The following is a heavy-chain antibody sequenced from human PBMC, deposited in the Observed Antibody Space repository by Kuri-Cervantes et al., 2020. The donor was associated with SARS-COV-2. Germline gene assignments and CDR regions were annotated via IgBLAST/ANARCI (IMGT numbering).Heavy chain of an antibody. CDR1: GGSISSYY. J-gene: IGHJ6*02. CDR2: IYYSGST. D-gene: IGHD3-3*01. V-gene: IGHV4-59*01. CDR3: ARGFSFFSGYYYYGMDV. Sequence: SETLSLTCTVSGGSISSYYWSWIRQPPGKGLEWIGYIYYSGSTNYNPSLKSRVTISVDTSKNQFSLKLSSVTAADTAVYYCARGFSFFSGYYYYGMDVWGQGTTVTVSS.